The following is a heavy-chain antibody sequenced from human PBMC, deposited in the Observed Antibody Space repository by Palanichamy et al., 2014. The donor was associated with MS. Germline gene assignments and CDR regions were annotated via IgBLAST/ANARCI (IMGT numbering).Heavy chain of an antibody. CDR1: GGSISSSSYY. CDR3: ASPDPIHYYYYYGMDV. J-gene: IGHJ6*02. V-gene: IGHV4-39*01. D-gene: IGHD1-14*01. Sequence: QLQLQESGPGLVKPSETLSLTCTVSGGSISSSSYYWGWIRQPPGKGLEWIGSIYYSGSTYYNPSLKSRVTISVDTSKNQFSLKLSSVTAADTAVYYCASPDPIHYYYYYGMDVWGQGTTVTVSS. CDR2: IYYSGST.